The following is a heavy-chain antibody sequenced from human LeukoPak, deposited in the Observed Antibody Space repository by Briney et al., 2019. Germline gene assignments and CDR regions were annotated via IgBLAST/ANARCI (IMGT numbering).Heavy chain of an antibody. CDR3: ASDQAGSVNSFDP. D-gene: IGHD4-23*01. CDR1: GNTFTAYY. Sequence: ASVKVSCKASGNTFTAYYIHWLRQAPGQGLEWMGRINPNSGGTDYAQNFRGRVTLTRDTSISTAYMDLTRLRSDDTAVYYCASDQAGSVNSFDPWGQRTLVTVSS. J-gene: IGHJ5*02. CDR2: INPNSGGT. V-gene: IGHV1-2*06.